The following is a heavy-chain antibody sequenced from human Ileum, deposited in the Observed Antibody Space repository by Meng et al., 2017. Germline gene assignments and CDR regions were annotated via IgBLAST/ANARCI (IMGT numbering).Heavy chain of an antibody. V-gene: IGHV3-33*01. J-gene: IGHJ3*02. Sequence: GESLKTSCAASGFTFSNYGIHWVRQAPGKGLEWVALIWYDGSNKYYSDSVKGRFTISRDNSRNTLSLQMNSLRAEDAAVYYCARDVHHETLHDAFDIWGQGTMVTVSS. CDR1: GFTFSNYG. D-gene: IGHD1-14*01. CDR2: IWYDGSNK. CDR3: ARDVHHETLHDAFDI.